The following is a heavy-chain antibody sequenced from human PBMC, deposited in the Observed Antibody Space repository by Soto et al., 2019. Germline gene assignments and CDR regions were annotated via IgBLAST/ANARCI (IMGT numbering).Heavy chain of an antibody. CDR2: ISYDGSNK. Sequence: QVQLVESGGGVVQPGRSLRLSCAASGFTFSSYGMHWVRQAPGKGLEWVAVISYDGSNKYYADSVKGRFTISRDNSKNTLYLQMNSLRAEDTAVYYCAKPALYNWNDGTMYYFDYWGQGTLVTVSS. V-gene: IGHV3-30*18. D-gene: IGHD1-1*01. J-gene: IGHJ4*02. CDR3: AKPALYNWNDGTMYYFDY. CDR1: GFTFSSYG.